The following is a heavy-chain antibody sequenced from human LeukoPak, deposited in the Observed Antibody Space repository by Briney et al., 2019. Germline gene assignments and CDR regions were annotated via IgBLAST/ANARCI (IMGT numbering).Heavy chain of an antibody. V-gene: IGHV5-51*01. CDR3: ARHRGIAAAGNDAFDI. D-gene: IGHD6-13*01. J-gene: IGHJ3*02. Sequence: TGESLKISCKGSGYSFTSYWIGWVRQMPGKGLEWMGIIYPGDSDTRYSPSFRGQVTISADKSISTAYLQWSSLKASDTAMYYCARHRGIAAAGNDAFDIWGQGTMVTVSS. CDR2: IYPGDSDT. CDR1: GYSFTSYW.